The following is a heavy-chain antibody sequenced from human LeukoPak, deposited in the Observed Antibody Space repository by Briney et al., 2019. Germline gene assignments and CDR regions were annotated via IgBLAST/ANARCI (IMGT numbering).Heavy chain of an antibody. CDR1: GGSFSGYY. CDR3: ARGRKKGRFDR. J-gene: IGHJ5*02. Sequence: SETLSLTCAVYGGSFSGYYWSWIRQPPRKGLEWIGEINHSGSTNYNPSLKSRVTISVDTSKNQFSLKLSPVTAADTAVYYCARGRKKGRFDRWGQGTLVTVSS. V-gene: IGHV4-34*01. CDR2: INHSGST.